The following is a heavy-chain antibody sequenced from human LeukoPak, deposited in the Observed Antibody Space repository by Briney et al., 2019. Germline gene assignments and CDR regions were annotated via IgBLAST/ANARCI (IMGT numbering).Heavy chain of an antibody. D-gene: IGHD3-10*01. CDR1: GFTFSSYG. Sequence: WGTLRLSCAASGFTFSSYGMSWVRQAPGKGLEWVSAISGSGGSTYYADSVKGRFTISRDNSKNTLYLQMNSLRAEDTAVYYCAKDHEGFGELLPPNYFDYWGQGTLVTVSS. J-gene: IGHJ4*02. CDR2: ISGSGGST. V-gene: IGHV3-23*01. CDR3: AKDHEGFGELLPPNYFDY.